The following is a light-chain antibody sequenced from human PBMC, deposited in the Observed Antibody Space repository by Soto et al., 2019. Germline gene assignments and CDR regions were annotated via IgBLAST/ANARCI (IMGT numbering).Light chain of an antibody. Sequence: QSVLTQPASVSGSPGQSITISCTGTSSDVGGYNYVSWYQQRPGKAPKLMIYEVSNRPSGVSYRFSGSKSGNTASLTISGLQAEDEAASYCSSYTSSNYWVFCGGTKLTVL. V-gene: IGLV2-14*01. J-gene: IGLJ3*02. CDR2: EVS. CDR3: SSYTSSNYWV. CDR1: SSDVGGYNY.